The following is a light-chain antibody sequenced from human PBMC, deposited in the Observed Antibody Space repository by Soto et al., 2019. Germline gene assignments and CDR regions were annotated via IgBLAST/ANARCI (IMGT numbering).Light chain of an antibody. CDR3: QQYGSSPLT. J-gene: IGKJ4*01. CDR2: GAS. Sequence: EIVLTQSPGTLSLSPGERATLSCRASQSVSSSYLAWYQQKPGQAPRLLIYGASSRATGIPDRFSGSGSGTDFTLNISRLEPEEFAVYYCQQYGSSPLTFGGGTKVEIK. V-gene: IGKV3-20*01. CDR1: QSVSSSY.